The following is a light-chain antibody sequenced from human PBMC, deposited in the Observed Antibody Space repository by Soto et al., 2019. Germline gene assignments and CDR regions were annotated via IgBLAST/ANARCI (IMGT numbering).Light chain of an antibody. CDR1: QSVSSD. J-gene: IGKJ1*01. V-gene: IGKV3-15*01. CDR3: QQYNNWPVT. Sequence: EIAMTQSPATLSVSPGERATLSCRASQSVSSDLAWYQQKPGQAPRLLSYGASTRATGIPARFSGSGSGTEFTLTISSLQSEDFAVYYCQQYNNWPVTFGQGTKVDIK. CDR2: GAS.